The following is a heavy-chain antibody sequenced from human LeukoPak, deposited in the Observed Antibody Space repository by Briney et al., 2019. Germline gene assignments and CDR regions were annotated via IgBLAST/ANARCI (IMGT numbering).Heavy chain of an antibody. Sequence: GGSLRLSCEASGFTFSSYWMSWVRQAPGKGLEWVANIRDDGGEIYYVDSVKGRFTISRDNAKSSLFLQMNSLRAEDATVYYCARDKPRGSYYGSIFDSWGQGTLVTVSS. CDR1: GFTFSSYW. V-gene: IGHV3-7*01. D-gene: IGHD1-26*01. CDR3: ARDKPRGSYYGSIFDS. CDR2: IRDDGGEI. J-gene: IGHJ4*02.